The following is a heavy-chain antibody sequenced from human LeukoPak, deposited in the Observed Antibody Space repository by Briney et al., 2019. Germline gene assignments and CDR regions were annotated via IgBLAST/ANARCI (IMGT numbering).Heavy chain of an antibody. CDR2: ISTSGGTI. D-gene: IGHD4-17*01. CDR3: ARFGDYAVY. CDR1: GFSISTYR. V-gene: IGHV3-48*02. Sequence: GGSLRLSCAASGFSISTYRMNWVRQAPGKGLEWISYISTSGGTIYYADSVKGRFTISRDNVKNSLYLQMNSLRDEDTAVYYCARFGDYAVYWGQGTLVTVSS. J-gene: IGHJ4*02.